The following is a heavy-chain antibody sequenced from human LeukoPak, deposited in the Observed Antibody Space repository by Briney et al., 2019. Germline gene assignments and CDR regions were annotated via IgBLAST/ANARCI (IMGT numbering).Heavy chain of an antibody. CDR2: IYYSGST. Sequence: KPSETLSLTCTVSGGSISSSSYYWGWIRQPPGKGLEWIGSIYYSGSTYYNPSLKSRVTISVDTSKNQFSLKLSSVTAADTAVYYCAREELGGMSVVVPAYSQYFQHWGQGTLVTVSS. J-gene: IGHJ1*01. D-gene: IGHD2-2*01. CDR3: AREELGGMSVVVPAYSQYFQH. V-gene: IGHV4-39*07. CDR1: GGSISSSSYY.